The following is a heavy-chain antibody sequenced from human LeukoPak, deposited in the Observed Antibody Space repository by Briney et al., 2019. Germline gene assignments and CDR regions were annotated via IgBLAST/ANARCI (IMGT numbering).Heavy chain of an antibody. V-gene: IGHV4-34*01. Sequence: SETLSLTCAVYGGSFSGYYWSWIRQPPGKGLEWIGEINHSGSTNYNPSLKSRVTISVDTSKNQFSLKLSSVTAADTAVYYCARHQCYYGSGSCHRFDYWGQGTLVTVSS. CDR1: GGSFSGYY. D-gene: IGHD3-10*01. CDR2: INHSGST. CDR3: ARHQCYYGSGSCHRFDY. J-gene: IGHJ4*02.